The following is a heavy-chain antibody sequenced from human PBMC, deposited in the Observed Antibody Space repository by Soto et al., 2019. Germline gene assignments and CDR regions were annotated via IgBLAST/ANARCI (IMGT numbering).Heavy chain of an antibody. V-gene: IGHV3-64D*08. Sequence: PGGSLRLSCSASGFTFSSYAMHWVRQAPGKGLEYVSAISSNGGSTYYADSVKGRFTISRDNSKNTLYLQMSSLRAEDTAVYYCVKARLILAPEKQYSSSFGYFDYWGQGTLVTVSS. CDR1: GFTFSSYA. CDR2: ISSNGGST. CDR3: VKARLILAPEKQYSSSFGYFDY. D-gene: IGHD6-13*01. J-gene: IGHJ4*02.